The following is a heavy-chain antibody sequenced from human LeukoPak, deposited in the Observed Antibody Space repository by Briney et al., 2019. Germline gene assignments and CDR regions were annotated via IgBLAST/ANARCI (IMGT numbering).Heavy chain of an antibody. CDR2: FYYSGST. CDR1: GGSISRSY. Sequence: SETLSLTCTVSGGSISRSYWGWISQPPGKGLEWIGNFYYSGSTYYNPSRKSRVTISVDTSKNQFSLKLSSVTAADTAVYYCARPLRYYDILTGSPVFYFDYWGQGTLVTVSS. D-gene: IGHD3-9*01. CDR3: ARPLRYYDILTGSPVFYFDY. J-gene: IGHJ4*02. V-gene: IGHV4-39*01.